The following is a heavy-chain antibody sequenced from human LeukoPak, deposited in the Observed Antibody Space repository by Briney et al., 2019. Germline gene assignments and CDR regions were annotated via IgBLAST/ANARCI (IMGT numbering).Heavy chain of an antibody. J-gene: IGHJ4*02. D-gene: IGHD6-19*01. Sequence: RGSLRLSCAASGFTFSSYAMSWVRQAPGKGLEWVSAIRVSGPSTNYADSVKGRFTISRDNSKNTLYLQMNSLRAEDTAVYYCAKDFSSSGWQYYFDYWGQGTLVSVSS. CDR3: AKDFSSSGWQYYFDY. CDR2: IRVSGPST. V-gene: IGHV3-23*01. CDR1: GFTFSSYA.